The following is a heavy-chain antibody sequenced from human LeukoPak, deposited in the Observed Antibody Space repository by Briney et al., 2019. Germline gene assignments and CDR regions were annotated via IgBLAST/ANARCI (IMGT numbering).Heavy chain of an antibody. Sequence: PSETLSLTCTVSGGSISSSSYYWGWIRQPPGKGLEWIGSIYYSGSTYYNPSLKSRVTISVDTSKNQFSLKLSSVTAADTAVYYCARHRPTYCGGDFCNGGAFDYWGQGTLVTVSS. CDR1: GGSISSSSYY. CDR2: IYYSGST. J-gene: IGHJ4*02. CDR3: ARHRPTYCGGDFCNGGAFDY. D-gene: IGHD2-21*02. V-gene: IGHV4-39*01.